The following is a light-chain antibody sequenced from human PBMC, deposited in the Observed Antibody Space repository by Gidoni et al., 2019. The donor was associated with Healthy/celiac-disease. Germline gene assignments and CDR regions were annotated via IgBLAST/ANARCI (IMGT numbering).Light chain of an antibody. Sequence: DIQMTQSPSTLSASVGDRVTITCRASQSISSWLAWYQQKPGKAPKLLIYDASSLESGVPSRFSGSGSGTEFTLTISSLQPDDFATYYCQQYNSYSPKHTFGQXTKLEIK. CDR1: QSISSW. CDR3: QQYNSYSPKHT. J-gene: IGKJ2*01. V-gene: IGKV1-5*01. CDR2: DAS.